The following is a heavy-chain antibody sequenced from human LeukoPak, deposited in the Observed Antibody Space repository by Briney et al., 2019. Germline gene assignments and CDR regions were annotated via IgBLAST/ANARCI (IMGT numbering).Heavy chain of an antibody. V-gene: IGHV3-7*03. J-gene: IGHJ4*02. CDR2: IKTDGSET. Sequence: PGGSLRLSCAASEFTFSSYSMNWVRQAPGKGLEWVGHIKTDGSETYYLDSLKGRISISRDNTNNALYLQMNSLRVEDTAIYYCVKNDGWFHLAQWGQGTLVTVSS. CDR1: EFTFSSYS. D-gene: IGHD6-19*01. CDR3: VKNDGWFHLAQ.